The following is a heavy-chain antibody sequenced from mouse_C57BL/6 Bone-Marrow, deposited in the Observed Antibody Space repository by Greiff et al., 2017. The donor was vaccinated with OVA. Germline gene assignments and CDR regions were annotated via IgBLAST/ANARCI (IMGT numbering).Heavy chain of an antibody. D-gene: IGHD2-4*01. Sequence: VQRVESGAELVRPGASVTLSCKASGYTFTDYEMHWVKQTPVHGLEWIGAIDPETGGTAYNQKFKGKAILTADKSSSTAYMELRSLTSEDSAVYYCTREGIYDYVRFAYWGQGTLVTVSA. CDR2: IDPETGGT. CDR3: TREGIYDYVRFAY. V-gene: IGHV1-15*01. J-gene: IGHJ3*01. CDR1: GYTFTDYE.